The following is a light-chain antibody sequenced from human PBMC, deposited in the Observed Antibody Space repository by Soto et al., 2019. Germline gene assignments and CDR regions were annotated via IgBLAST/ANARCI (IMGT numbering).Light chain of an antibody. V-gene: IGKV3-15*01. CDR1: QSVSSN. CDR2: DAS. Sequence: EIVMTQSPATLSVSPGERATISCRASQSVSSNLAWYHHKPGQAPRLLIYDASTRATGIPAMFSGSGSGTEFTLTISSLQSEDFAVYSCQQYNNWPRTFGQGTKVEIK. CDR3: QQYNNWPRT. J-gene: IGKJ1*01.